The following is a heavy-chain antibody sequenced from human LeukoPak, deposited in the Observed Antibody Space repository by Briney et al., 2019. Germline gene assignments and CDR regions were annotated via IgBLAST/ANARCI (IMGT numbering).Heavy chain of an antibody. CDR3: ARVLDSGWYGYNWFDP. CDR1: GGSISSYY. CDR2: IYYSGST. J-gene: IGHJ5*02. Sequence: PPETLSLTCTVSGGSISSYYWSWIRQPPGKGLEWIGYIYYSGSTNYNPSLKSRVTISVDTSKNQFSLKLSSVTAADTAVYYCARVLDSGWYGYNWFDPWGQGTLVTVSS. V-gene: IGHV4-59*01. D-gene: IGHD6-19*01.